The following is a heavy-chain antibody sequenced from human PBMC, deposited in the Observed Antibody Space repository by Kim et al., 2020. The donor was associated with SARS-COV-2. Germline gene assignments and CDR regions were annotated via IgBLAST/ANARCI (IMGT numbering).Heavy chain of an antibody. CDR2: INPNSGGT. CDR1: GYTFTGYY. CDR3: ARAGSSGVVVAARQPLYYYGMDV. V-gene: IGHV1-2*02. J-gene: IGHJ6*02. Sequence: ASVKVSCKASGYTFTGYYMHWVRQAPGQGLEWMGWINPNSGGTNYAQKFQGRVTMTRDTSISTAYMELSRLRSDDTAVYYCARAGSSGVVVAARQPLYYYGMDVWSQGTTVTDSS. D-gene: IGHD2-15*01.